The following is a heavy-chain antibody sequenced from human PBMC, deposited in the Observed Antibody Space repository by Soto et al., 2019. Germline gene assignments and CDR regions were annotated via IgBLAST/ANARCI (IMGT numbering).Heavy chain of an antibody. Sequence: GGSLRLSCAASGFTFSSSWMTWVRQAPGKGLAWVANIKEDGSEKYYVDSVKGRFTISRDNTNESLYLQMNSLRAEDTAVYYCARWGVIAPRYLYYYYGMDVWGQGTTVTVSS. CDR1: GFTFSSSW. V-gene: IGHV3-7*03. CDR3: ARWGVIAPRYLYYYYGMDV. D-gene: IGHD3-10*01. CDR2: IKEDGSEK. J-gene: IGHJ6*02.